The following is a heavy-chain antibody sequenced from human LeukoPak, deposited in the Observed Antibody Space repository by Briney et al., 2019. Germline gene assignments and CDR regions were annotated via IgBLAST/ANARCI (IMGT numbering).Heavy chain of an antibody. CDR3: AAGPAADF. CDR2: ISSSSSYT. CDR1: GIPFSDYY. D-gene: IGHD6-25*01. J-gene: IGHJ4*02. V-gene: IGHV3-11*03. Sequence: GGPLRLSCVVSGIPFSDYYMNWIRKAPGKGVEWISYISSSSSYTDYTDTVKGRCTISRDNAKSALYLQLNRLRPEDTAVYYGAAGPAADFWGQGTLVTVSS.